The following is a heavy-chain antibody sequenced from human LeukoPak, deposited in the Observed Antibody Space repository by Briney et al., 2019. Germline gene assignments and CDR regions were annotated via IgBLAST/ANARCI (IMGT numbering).Heavy chain of an antibody. CDR3: AKDVAAAGAFDY. Sequence: GGSLRLSCAASGFTFSSYAMSWVRQAPGKGLEWVSAISGSGGSTYYADSVKGRFTISGDNSKNTLYLQMNSLRAEDTAVYYCAKDVAAAGAFDYWGQGTLVTVSS. J-gene: IGHJ4*02. V-gene: IGHV3-23*01. D-gene: IGHD6-13*01. CDR1: GFTFSSYA. CDR2: ISGSGGST.